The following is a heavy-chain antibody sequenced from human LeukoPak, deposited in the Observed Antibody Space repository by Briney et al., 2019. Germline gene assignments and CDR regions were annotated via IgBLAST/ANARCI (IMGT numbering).Heavy chain of an antibody. V-gene: IGHV4-59*12. CDR1: GGSISSYY. Sequence: PSETLSLTCTVSGGSISSYYWSWIRQPPGKGLEWIGYIYYSGSTNYNPSLKSRVTMSVDTSKNQFSLKLSSVTAADTAVYYCARDDRYCSSTSCYHWFDPWGQGTLVTVSS. CDR3: ARDDRYCSSTSCYHWFDP. CDR2: IYYSGST. J-gene: IGHJ5*02. D-gene: IGHD2-2*01.